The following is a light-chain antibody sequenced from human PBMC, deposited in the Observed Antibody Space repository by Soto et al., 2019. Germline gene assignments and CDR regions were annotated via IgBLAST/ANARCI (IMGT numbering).Light chain of an antibody. CDR1: SSNVGGQDY. CDR2: DAT. CDR3: YSYAASYTLA. V-gene: IGLV2-11*01. J-gene: IGLJ2*01. Sequence: QSALTQPRSVSASPGQSVTISCTGTSSNVGGQDYVSWYQQNPGKAPRLMIYDATKRPSGVPYRFSGSKSGNVASLTISGLQAEDEADYYCYSYAASYTLAFGGGTKLTVL.